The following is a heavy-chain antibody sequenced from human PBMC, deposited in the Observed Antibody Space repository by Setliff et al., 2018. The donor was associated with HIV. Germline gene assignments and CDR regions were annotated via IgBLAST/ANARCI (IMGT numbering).Heavy chain of an antibody. CDR3: ARDPLLFLEWLSPGYPFDY. CDR1: GFIFSSYA. CDR2: MSYDGNNK. Sequence: LRLSCAASGFIFSSYAMHWVRQAPGKGLEWVAVMSYDGNNKYYADSVKGRFTISRDNSKNTLLLQMNSLRPEDTAVYCCARDPLLFLEWLSPGYPFDYWGQGTLVTVSS. J-gene: IGHJ4*02. D-gene: IGHD3-3*01. V-gene: IGHV3-30*01.